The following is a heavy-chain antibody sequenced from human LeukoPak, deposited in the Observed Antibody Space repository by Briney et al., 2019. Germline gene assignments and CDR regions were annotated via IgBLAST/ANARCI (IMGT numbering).Heavy chain of an antibody. J-gene: IGHJ4*02. D-gene: IGHD6-13*01. CDR2: IYTSGST. CDR1: GGSISSYY. CDR3: ARRRGAAAGTIDY. Sequence: SETLSLTCTVSGGSISSYYWSWIRQPPGKGLEWIGYIYTSGSTNYNPSLKSRVTISVDTSKNQLSLKLSSVTAADTAVYYCARRRGAAAGTIDYWGQGTLVTVSS. V-gene: IGHV4-4*09.